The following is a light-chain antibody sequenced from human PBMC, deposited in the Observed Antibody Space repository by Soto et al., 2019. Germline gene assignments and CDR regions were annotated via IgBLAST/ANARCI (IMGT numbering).Light chain of an antibody. J-gene: IGKJ5*01. CDR3: QKYNNWPIT. Sequence: EVVMTQSPATLSVSPGEIVTLSCRSSQSVADNLAWFQQKPGQGPRLLIYGESTRATGIPARLSGSGSETDLTLTISRLRSEDSAVYHCQKYNNWPITFGQGTRLEIK. CDR1: QSVADN. CDR2: GES. V-gene: IGKV3-15*01.